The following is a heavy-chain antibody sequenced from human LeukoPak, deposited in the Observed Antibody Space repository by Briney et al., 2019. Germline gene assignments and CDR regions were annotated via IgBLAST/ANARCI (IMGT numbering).Heavy chain of an antibody. CDR1: GFTVSTNY. Sequence: GGSLRLSCAASGFTVSTNYMAWVRQAPGKGLEWVSAISGSGGSTYYADSVKGRFTISRDNSKNTLYLQMNSLRAEDTAVYYCAKDKGDYDNYFDYWGQGTLVTVSS. CDR3: AKDKGDYDNYFDY. CDR2: ISGSGGST. V-gene: IGHV3-23*01. J-gene: IGHJ4*02. D-gene: IGHD4-17*01.